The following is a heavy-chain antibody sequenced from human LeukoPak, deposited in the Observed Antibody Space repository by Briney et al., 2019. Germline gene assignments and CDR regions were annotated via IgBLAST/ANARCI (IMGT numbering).Heavy chain of an antibody. V-gene: IGHV3-7*01. CDR3: ARAPVGYYYDSSGYYPYFDY. CDR2: IKQDGSEK. CDR1: GFTFSSYW. D-gene: IGHD3-22*01. J-gene: IGHJ4*02. Sequence: GGSLRLSCAASGFTFSSYWMSWVRQAPGKGLEWVANIKQDGSEKYYVDSVKGRFTISRDNAKNSLYLQMNSLRAEDTAVYYCARAPVGYYYDSSGYYPYFDYWGQGTLVTVSS.